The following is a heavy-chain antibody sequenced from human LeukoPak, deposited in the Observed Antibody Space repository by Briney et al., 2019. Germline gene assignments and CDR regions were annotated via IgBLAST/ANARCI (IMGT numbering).Heavy chain of an antibody. D-gene: IGHD2-15*01. CDR2: IYYSGST. Sequence: KPSETLSLTCTVSGGSISSYYWSWIRQPPGKGLEWIGYIYYSGSTNYNPSLKSRVTISVDTSENQFSLKLSSVTAADTAVYYCGEWSQGTGFLRGGSCRHDAFDIWGQGTMVTVSS. J-gene: IGHJ3*02. V-gene: IGHV4-59*01. CDR1: GGSISSYY. CDR3: GEWSQGTGFLRGGSCRHDAFDI.